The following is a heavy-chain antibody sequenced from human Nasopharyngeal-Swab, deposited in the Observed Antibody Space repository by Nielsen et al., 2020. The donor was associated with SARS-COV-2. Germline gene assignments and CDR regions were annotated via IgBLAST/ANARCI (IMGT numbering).Heavy chain of an antibody. Sequence: WIRQPPGKGLEWIGEINHSGSTNHNPSLKSRVTISVDTSKNQFSLKLSSVTAADTAVYYCARGRVGSSWYYYYMDVWGKGTTVTVSS. CDR2: INHSGST. V-gene: IGHV4-34*01. CDR3: ARGRVGSSWYYYYMDV. D-gene: IGHD6-13*01. J-gene: IGHJ6*03.